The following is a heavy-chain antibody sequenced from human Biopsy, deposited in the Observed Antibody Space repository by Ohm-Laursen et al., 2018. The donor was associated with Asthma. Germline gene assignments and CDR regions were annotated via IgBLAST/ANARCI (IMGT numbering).Heavy chain of an antibody. CDR1: RFAFENYA. D-gene: IGHD3-10*01. CDR2: ISYDGREK. Sequence: SLRLSCAASRFAFENYAMYWVRQTPGKGPEWVALISYDGREKACLDSVKGRFTISRDNFKRTLHLQMSSLRPEDSATYYCAKDRFDGSVTSSYYYYGIDVWGQGTTVTVSS. J-gene: IGHJ6*02. CDR3: AKDRFDGSVTSSYYYYGIDV. V-gene: IGHV3-30*18.